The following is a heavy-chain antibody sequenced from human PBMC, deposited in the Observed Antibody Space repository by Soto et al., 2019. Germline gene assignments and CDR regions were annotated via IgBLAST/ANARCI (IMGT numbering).Heavy chain of an antibody. CDR2: IIPILGIA. Sequence: GASVKVSCKASGGTFSSYTISWVRQAPGQGLEWMGRIIPILGIANYAQKFQGRVTITADKSTSTAYMELSGLRSEDTAVYYCAATYYDILTGPYYYYYMDVWGKGTTVTVSS. J-gene: IGHJ6*03. D-gene: IGHD3-9*01. V-gene: IGHV1-69*02. CDR3: AATYYDILTGPYYYYYMDV. CDR1: GGTFSSYT.